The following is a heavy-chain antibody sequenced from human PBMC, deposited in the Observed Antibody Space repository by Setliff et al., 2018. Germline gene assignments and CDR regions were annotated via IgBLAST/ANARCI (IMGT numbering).Heavy chain of an antibody. J-gene: IGHJ6*02. V-gene: IGHV3-11*04. D-gene: IGHD5-18*01. Sequence: GGSLRLSCTASGFTFSDYYMSWIRQAPGKGLEWVSYISSSGSTIYYADSVRGRFTISRDNAKNSLYLQMNSLRAEDTAVYYCARGDRWGYSYSPYYYGMDVWGQGTTVTVSS. CDR2: ISSSGSTI. CDR3: ARGDRWGYSYSPYYYGMDV. CDR1: GFTFSDYY.